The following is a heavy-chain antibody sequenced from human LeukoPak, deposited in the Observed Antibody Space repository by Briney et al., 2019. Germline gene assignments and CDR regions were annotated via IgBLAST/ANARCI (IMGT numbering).Heavy chain of an antibody. Sequence: ASVKVSCKASGGTFSSYAISWVRQAPGQGLEWMGGIIPIFGTANYAQKFQGRVTITADESTSTAYMELSSLRSEDTAVYYCASHEYHHPAVYYYYYYYMDVWGKGTTVTVSS. V-gene: IGHV1-69*13. CDR1: GGTFSSYA. CDR2: IIPIFGTA. CDR3: ASHEYHHPAVYYYYYYYMDV. J-gene: IGHJ6*03. D-gene: IGHD2-2*01.